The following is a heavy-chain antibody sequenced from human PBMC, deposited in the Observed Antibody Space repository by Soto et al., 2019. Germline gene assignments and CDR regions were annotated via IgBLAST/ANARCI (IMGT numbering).Heavy chain of an antibody. V-gene: IGHV1-69*13. Sequence: GASVKVSCKASEGTFSSYAISLVRQAPGQGLEWMGGIIPIFGTANYAQKFQGRVTITADESTSTAYMELSSLRSEDTAVYYCATYAMANFDYWGQGTLVTVSS. CDR3: ATYAMANFDY. CDR2: IIPIFGTA. J-gene: IGHJ4*02. D-gene: IGHD5-12*01. CDR1: EGTFSSYA.